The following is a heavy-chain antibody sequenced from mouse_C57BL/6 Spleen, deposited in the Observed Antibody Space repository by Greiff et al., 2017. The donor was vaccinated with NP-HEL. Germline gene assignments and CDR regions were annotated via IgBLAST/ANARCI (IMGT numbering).Heavy chain of an antibody. D-gene: IGHD2-2*01. CDR1: GYTFTDYN. J-gene: IGHJ4*01. V-gene: IGHV1-18*01. Sequence: EVQLQQSGPELVKPGASVKIPCKASGYTFTDYNMDWVKQSHGKSLEWIGDINPNNGGTIYNQKFKGKATLTVDKSSSTAYMELRSLTSEDTAVYYCAKGAGYDEDAMDYWGQGTSVTVSS. CDR3: AKGAGYDEDAMDY. CDR2: INPNNGGT.